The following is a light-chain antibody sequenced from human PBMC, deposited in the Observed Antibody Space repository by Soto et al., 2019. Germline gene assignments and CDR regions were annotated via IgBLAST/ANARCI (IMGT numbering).Light chain of an antibody. CDR3: LQDYNYPLT. V-gene: IGKV1-6*02. Sequence: AIQLTQSPSSLSASIGDRVTITCRASLGIRNDLGWYQEKPGEAPRLLVYAASTLQSGVPSRFSGSGSGTEFTLTISSLRLEDFGTYYCLQDYNYPLTFGGGTRLEI. CDR1: LGIRND. CDR2: AAS. J-gene: IGKJ4*01.